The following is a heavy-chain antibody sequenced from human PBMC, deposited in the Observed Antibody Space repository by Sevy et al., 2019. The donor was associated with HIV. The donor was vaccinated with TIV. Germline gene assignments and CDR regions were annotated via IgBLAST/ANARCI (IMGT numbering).Heavy chain of an antibody. J-gene: IGHJ4*02. CDR3: ARDASPVTTFLLSGY. V-gene: IGHV3-30-3*01. Sequence: GGSLRLSCAASGFTFSSYAMHWVRQAPGKGLEWVAVISYDGSNKYYADSVKGRFTISRDNSKNTLYLQMNSLRAEDTAVYYCARDASPVTTFLLSGYWGQGTLVTVSS. CDR2: ISYDGSNK. CDR1: GFTFSSYA. D-gene: IGHD4-17*01.